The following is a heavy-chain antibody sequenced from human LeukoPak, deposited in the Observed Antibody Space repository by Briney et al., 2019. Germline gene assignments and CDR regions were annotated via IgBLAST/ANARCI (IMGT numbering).Heavy chain of an antibody. D-gene: IGHD3-22*01. Sequence: AASVKVSCKVSGYTLTELSMHWVRQAPGKGLEWMGGFDPEDGETIYAQKFQGRVTMTEDTSTDTAYMELSSLRSEDTAVYYCAGGPYYYDSSGYYYWSQGTLVTVSS. CDR3: AGGPYYYDSSGYYY. V-gene: IGHV1-24*01. CDR1: GYTLTELS. CDR2: FDPEDGET. J-gene: IGHJ4*02.